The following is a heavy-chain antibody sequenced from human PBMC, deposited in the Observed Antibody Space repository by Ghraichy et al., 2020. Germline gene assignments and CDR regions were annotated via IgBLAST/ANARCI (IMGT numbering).Heavy chain of an antibody. V-gene: IGHV3-66*02. CDR2: IYSGGST. Sequence: GGSLRLSCAASGFTVSSNYMSWVRQAPGKGLEWVSVIYSGGSTYYADSVKGRLTISRDNSKNTLYLQMNSLRAEDTAVYYCARERPWVTTSPTYYYYGMDVWGQGTTVTVSS. D-gene: IGHD4-17*01. CDR3: ARERPWVTTSPTYYYYGMDV. CDR1: GFTVSSNY. J-gene: IGHJ6*02.